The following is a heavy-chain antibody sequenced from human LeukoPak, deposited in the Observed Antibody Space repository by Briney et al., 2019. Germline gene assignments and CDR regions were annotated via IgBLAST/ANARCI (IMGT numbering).Heavy chain of an antibody. V-gene: IGHV3-23*01. CDR1: GITLSNYG. J-gene: IGHJ4*02. CDR3: EKRGVVIRVILVGFHREAYYFDS. Sequence: GGSLRLSCAVSGITLSNYGMSWVRQAPGKGLEWVAGISGSGGGTNYADSVKGRFTISRDNAKNILYLQMNNLRAEDTAVYFCEKRGVVIRVILVGFHREAYYFDSWGQGALVTVSS. D-gene: IGHD3-22*01. CDR2: ISGSGGGT.